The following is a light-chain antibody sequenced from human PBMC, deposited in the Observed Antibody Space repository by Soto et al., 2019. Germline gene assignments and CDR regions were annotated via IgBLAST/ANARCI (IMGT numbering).Light chain of an antibody. Sequence: ETVLTQSPGTLSLSPGERATLSCRASQSVTSNSLAWYQQKPGQAPRLLIYGAYNRATGIPDRFSGSGSGTDFTLTISRLEPEDFAVYYCQEYGSSRTFGLGTKVDIK. CDR3: QEYGSSRT. CDR2: GAY. CDR1: QSVTSNS. J-gene: IGKJ1*01. V-gene: IGKV3-20*01.